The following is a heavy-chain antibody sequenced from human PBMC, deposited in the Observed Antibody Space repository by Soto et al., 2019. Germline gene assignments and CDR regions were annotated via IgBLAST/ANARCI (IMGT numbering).Heavy chain of an antibody. V-gene: IGHV3-43*02. CDR1: GFTFDDYA. Sequence: GGSLRLSCAASGFTFDDYAMHWVRQAPGKGLEWVSLISGDGGSTYYADSVKGRFTISRDNSKNSLYLQMNSLRTEDAALYYCAKARSPIAVAPTFDYWGQGTLVTVSS. J-gene: IGHJ4*02. CDR2: ISGDGGST. D-gene: IGHD6-19*01. CDR3: AKARSPIAVAPTFDY.